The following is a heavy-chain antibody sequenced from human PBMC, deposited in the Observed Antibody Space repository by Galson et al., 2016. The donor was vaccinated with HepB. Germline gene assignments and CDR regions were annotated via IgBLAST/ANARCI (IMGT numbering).Heavy chain of an antibody. Sequence: VKPTQTLTLTCTFPGLSLSTSGMCVSWVRQPPGKALEWLALIDWEADKYFTPPQQPRLTLSKDTSKNQVVFTMTNMDRVDTATYYCAGIALYTTKWGFDSWGQGARVTVSS. D-gene: IGHD2-2*02. CDR3: AGIALYTTKWGFDS. CDR1: GLSLSTSGMC. V-gene: IGHV2-70*20. J-gene: IGHJ4*02. CDR2: IDWEADK.